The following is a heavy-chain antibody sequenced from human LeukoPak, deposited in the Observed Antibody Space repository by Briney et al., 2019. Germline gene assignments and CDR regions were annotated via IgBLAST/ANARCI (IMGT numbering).Heavy chain of an antibody. Sequence: GGSLRLSCAATGFTFSSYWMSWVRQAPGKGLEWVANIKQDGSERYYVDSVKGRFTISRDNAKNSLYLQMNSLRAVDTAVYYCARGPSGGNRFSYWGLGTLVTVSS. CDR2: IKQDGSER. V-gene: IGHV3-7*04. CDR3: ARGPSGGNRFSY. J-gene: IGHJ4*02. CDR1: GFTFSSYW. D-gene: IGHD2-15*01.